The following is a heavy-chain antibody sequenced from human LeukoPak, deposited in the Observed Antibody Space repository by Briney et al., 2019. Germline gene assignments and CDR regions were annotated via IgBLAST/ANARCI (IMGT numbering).Heavy chain of an antibody. CDR2: IYPGDSDT. Sequence: GESLKISCKASGYSFTSYWIGWVRQLPGKGLEGMGIIYPGDSDTRYSPSFQGQVTISADKSISTAYLQWSSLKASDTAMYYCARHAGSSSSEFDYWGQRTLVTVSS. CDR3: ARHAGSSSSEFDY. CDR1: GYSFTSYW. J-gene: IGHJ4*02. D-gene: IGHD6-6*01. V-gene: IGHV5-51*01.